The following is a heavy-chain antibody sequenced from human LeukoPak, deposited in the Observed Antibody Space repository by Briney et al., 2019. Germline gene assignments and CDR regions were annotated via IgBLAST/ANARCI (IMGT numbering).Heavy chain of an antibody. V-gene: IGHV1-2*02. D-gene: IGHD3-10*01. CDR2: INPNSGGT. Sequence: ASVKVSCKASGYTFTGYYIHWVRQAPGQGLEWMGWINPNSGGTNYAQKFQGRVTMTRDTSISAAYMELSRLRSDDTAVYYCARARKVQLLWFGELFDYWGQGTLVTVSS. J-gene: IGHJ4*02. CDR3: ARARKVQLLWFGELFDY. CDR1: GYTFTGYY.